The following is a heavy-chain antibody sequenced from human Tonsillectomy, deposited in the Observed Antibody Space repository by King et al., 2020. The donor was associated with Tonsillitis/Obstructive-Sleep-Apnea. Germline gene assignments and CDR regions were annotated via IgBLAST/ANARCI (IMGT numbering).Heavy chain of an antibody. CDR2: INHSGST. CDR3: ARNVDTAMAHYAFDI. V-gene: IGHV4-34*01. J-gene: IGHJ3*02. D-gene: IGHD5-18*01. Sequence: VQLQQWGAGLLKPSETLSLTCAVYGGSFSGYYWSWIRQPPGKGLEWIGEINHSGSTNYNPSHKSRVTISVDTSKNQFSLKLNSVTAADTAVYYCARNVDTAMAHYAFDIWGQGTMVTVSS. CDR1: GGSFSGYY.